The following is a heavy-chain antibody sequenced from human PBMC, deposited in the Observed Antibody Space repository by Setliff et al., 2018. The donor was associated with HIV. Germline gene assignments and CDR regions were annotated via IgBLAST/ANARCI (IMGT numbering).Heavy chain of an antibody. CDR1: GFTFSDSY. D-gene: IGHD5-18*01. CDR2: ISSSGSTT. Sequence: PGGSLRLSCAASGFTFSDSYMSWIRQAPGKGLEWISFISSSGSTTYHADSVKGRFTISRDNAKNSLYLQMNSLRAEDTAVYYCARGARGYSYGWGQGTLVTVSS. J-gene: IGHJ4*02. CDR3: ARGARGYSYG. V-gene: IGHV3-11*04.